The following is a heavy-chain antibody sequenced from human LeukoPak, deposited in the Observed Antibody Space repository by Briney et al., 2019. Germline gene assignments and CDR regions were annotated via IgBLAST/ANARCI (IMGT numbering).Heavy chain of an antibody. D-gene: IGHD1-26*01. V-gene: IGHV1-18*01. CDR2: ISAYNGNT. J-gene: IGHJ4*02. CDR1: GYTLTELS. Sequence: GASVKVSCKASGYTLTELSMHWVRQAPGQGLEWMGWISAYNGNTNYAQKLQGRVTMTTDTSTSTAYMELRSLRSDDTAVYYCARVKGWELPLPLDYWGQGTLVTVSS. CDR3: ARVKGWELPLPLDY.